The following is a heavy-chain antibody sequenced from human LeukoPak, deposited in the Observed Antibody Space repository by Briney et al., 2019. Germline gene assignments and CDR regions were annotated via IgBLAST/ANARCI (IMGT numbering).Heavy chain of an antibody. Sequence: SETLSLTCTVSGGSISSGSYYWSWIRQPAGKGLEWIGRIYTSGSTNYNPSLKSRVTISVDTSKNQFSLKLSSVTAADTAVYYCARGGYYDSSPFDYWGQGTLVTVSS. CDR1: GGSISSGSYY. D-gene: IGHD3-22*01. J-gene: IGHJ4*02. V-gene: IGHV4-61*02. CDR2: IYTSGST. CDR3: ARGGYYDSSPFDY.